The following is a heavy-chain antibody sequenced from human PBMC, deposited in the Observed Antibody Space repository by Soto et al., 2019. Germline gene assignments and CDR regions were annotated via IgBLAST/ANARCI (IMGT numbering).Heavy chain of an antibody. V-gene: IGHV4-31*03. CDR1: GGSISSGGYY. CDR3: ARDRAEDCGGDCYQYYFDY. D-gene: IGHD2-21*02. CDR2: IYYSGST. J-gene: IGHJ4*02. Sequence: SETLSLTCTVSGGSISSGGYYWSWIRQHPGKGLEWIGYIYYSGSTYYNPSLKSRVTISVDTSKNQFSLKLSSVTAADTAVYYCARDRAEDCGGDCYQYYFDYWGQGTLVTVSS.